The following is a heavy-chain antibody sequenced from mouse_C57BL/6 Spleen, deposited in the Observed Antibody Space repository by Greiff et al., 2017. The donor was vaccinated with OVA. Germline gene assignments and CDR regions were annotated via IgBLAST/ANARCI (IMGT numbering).Heavy chain of an antibody. CDR2: IHPHSGST. CDR3: ARGTRTHYYAMDY. CDR1: GYTFTSYW. D-gene: IGHD3-1*01. Sequence: QVQLQQPGAELVKPGASVKLSCKASGYTFTSYWMHWVKQRPGQGLEWIGMIHPHSGSTNYNEKFKSKATLTVDKSSSTAYMQLSSLTSEDSAVYYCARGTRTHYYAMDYWGQGTSVTVSS. V-gene: IGHV1-64*01. J-gene: IGHJ4*01.